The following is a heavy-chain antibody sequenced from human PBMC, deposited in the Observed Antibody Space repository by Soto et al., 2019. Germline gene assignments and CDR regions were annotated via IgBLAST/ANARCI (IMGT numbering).Heavy chain of an antibody. CDR3: GRGRFGGDLRGEY. J-gene: IGHJ4*02. V-gene: IGHV4-34*01. D-gene: IGHD2-21*02. CDR2: INHSGST. Sequence: QVQVQQWGAGLLKPSETLSLTCAVYGESFSGNYWHWIRQPPGKGLEWIGEINHSGSTIYNPSLKSRVTISLDTSNNQFSLKLSSVTAADTAVYFCGRGRFGGDLRGEYWGQGTLVAVSS. CDR1: GESFSGNY.